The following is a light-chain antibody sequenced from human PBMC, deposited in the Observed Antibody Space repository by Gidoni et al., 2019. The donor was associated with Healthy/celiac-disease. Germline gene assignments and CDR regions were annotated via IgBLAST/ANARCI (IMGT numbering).Light chain of an antibody. J-gene: IGKJ5*01. CDR3: QQRSNWPPIT. CDR1: QSVSSY. CDR2: DAS. Sequence: EIVLTPSPATLSSSPGERATLSCSASQSVSSYLALYQQQPGQAPTLLIYDASTRATGIPARFSGSGAGTDVTLTISSLEPEDYAVDYCQQRSNWPPITFGQGTRLEIK. V-gene: IGKV3-11*01.